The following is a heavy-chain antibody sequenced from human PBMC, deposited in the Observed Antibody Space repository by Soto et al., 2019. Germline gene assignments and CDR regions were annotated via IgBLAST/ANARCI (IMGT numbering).Heavy chain of an antibody. CDR2: ILSKAGNYAT. CDR1: GFIFSGSA. CDR3: IRGGSPYYYDY. Sequence: EVQLVESGGGLVQPGGSLKLSCAASGFIFSGSAVHWVRQASGKGLEWVGRILSKAGNYATAYPASMKGRFTISRDDSENRGFLQMNTLKTADPAVYYCIRGGSPYYYDYWCQGTLVAVSS. V-gene: IGHV3-73*01. J-gene: IGHJ4*02.